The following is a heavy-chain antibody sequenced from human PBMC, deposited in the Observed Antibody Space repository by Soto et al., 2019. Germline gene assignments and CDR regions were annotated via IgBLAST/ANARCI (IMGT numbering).Heavy chain of an antibody. CDR2: VIPIFGTA. J-gene: IGHJ6*02. V-gene: IGHV1-69*13. D-gene: IGHD6-6*01. CDR1: GGTFSSYA. CDR3: ARSSSPAYYGMDV. Sequence: SVKVSCKASGGTFSSYAISWVRQAPGQGLEWMGGVIPIFGTANYAQKFQGRVTITADESTSTAYMELSSLRSEDTAVYYCARSSSPAYYGMDVWGQGTTVTVSS.